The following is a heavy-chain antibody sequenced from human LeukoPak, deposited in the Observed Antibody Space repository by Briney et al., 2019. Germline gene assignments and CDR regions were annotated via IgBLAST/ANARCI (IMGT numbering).Heavy chain of an antibody. Sequence: SETLSLTCAVYGGSFSGYYWSWIRQPPGKGLEWIGEINHSGSTNYNPSLKGRVTISVDTSKNQFSLKLSSVTAADTAVYYCARGEGDRGAFDIWGQGTMVTVSS. D-gene: IGHD2-15*01. CDR2: INHSGST. V-gene: IGHV4-34*01. J-gene: IGHJ3*02. CDR1: GGSFSGYY. CDR3: ARGEGDRGAFDI.